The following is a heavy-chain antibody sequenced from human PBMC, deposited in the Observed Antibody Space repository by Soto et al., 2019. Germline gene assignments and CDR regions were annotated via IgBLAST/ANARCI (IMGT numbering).Heavy chain of an antibody. Sequence: ASVKVSCKASGYTFTSYGISWVRQAPGQGLEWMGWISAYNGNTNYAQKLQGRVTMSTDTSTSTAYMELRNLRSDDTAVYYCSRLYYDILTSYFPFAYWTQGTLVTVSS. CDR1: GYTFTSYG. CDR3: SRLYYDILTSYFPFAY. D-gene: IGHD3-9*01. J-gene: IGHJ4*02. CDR2: ISAYNGNT. V-gene: IGHV1-18*01.